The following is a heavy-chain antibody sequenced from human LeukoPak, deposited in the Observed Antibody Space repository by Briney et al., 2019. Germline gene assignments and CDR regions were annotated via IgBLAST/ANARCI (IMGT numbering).Heavy chain of an antibody. CDR1: GGTFSSYA. CDR3: ARDLYYYGSGSYPNWFDP. V-gene: IGHV1-69*13. D-gene: IGHD3-10*01. Sequence: ASVKVSCKASGGTFSSYAISWVRQAPGQGLEWMGGIIPIFGTANYAQKFQGRVTITADESTSTAYMELSSLRSEDTAVYYCARDLYYYGSGSYPNWFDPWGQGTLVTVSS. J-gene: IGHJ5*02. CDR2: IIPIFGTA.